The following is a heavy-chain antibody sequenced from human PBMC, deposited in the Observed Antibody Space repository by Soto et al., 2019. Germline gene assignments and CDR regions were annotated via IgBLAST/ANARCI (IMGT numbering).Heavy chain of an antibody. V-gene: IGHV4-34*01. CDR3: ARGRKDYAPDY. Sequence: QVQLQQWGAGLLKPSETLSLTCAVYGGSFSGYYWSWIRQPPGKGLEWIWEINHSGSTNYNPSLKSRVTISVDTSKNQFSLKLSSVTAADTAVYYCARGRKDYAPDYWGQGTLVTVSS. CDR2: INHSGST. CDR1: GGSFSGYY. J-gene: IGHJ4*02. D-gene: IGHD4-17*01.